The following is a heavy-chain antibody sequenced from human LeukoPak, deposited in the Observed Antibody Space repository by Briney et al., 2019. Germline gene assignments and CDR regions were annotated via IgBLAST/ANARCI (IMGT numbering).Heavy chain of an antibody. Sequence: GGSLRLSCAASGFTFSDYYMSWIRQAPGKGLEWVSYISSSGSTIYYADSVKGRFTISRDNAKNSLYLQMNSLRAEDTAVYYCAREWGTGAYYYYYYGMDVWGQGTTVTVSS. CDR1: GFTFSDYY. J-gene: IGHJ6*02. D-gene: IGHD3-10*01. CDR3: AREWGTGAYYYYYYGMDV. CDR2: ISSSGSTI. V-gene: IGHV3-11*01.